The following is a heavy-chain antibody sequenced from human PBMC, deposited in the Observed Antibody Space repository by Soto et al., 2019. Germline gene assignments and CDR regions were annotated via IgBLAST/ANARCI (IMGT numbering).Heavy chain of an antibody. Sequence: PSETLSLTCTVSGGSISSAAYCWSWIRQSPDKGLEWIGHIYDGGTTYSSPSLKGRVTISADTSETQFSLKLSSVSAADTAVYYCARGPSGAKIDYWGQGIQVTVSS. D-gene: IGHD3-16*01. V-gene: IGHV4-30-4*01. CDR2: IYDGGTT. CDR1: GGSISSAAYC. J-gene: IGHJ4*02. CDR3: ARGPSGAKIDY.